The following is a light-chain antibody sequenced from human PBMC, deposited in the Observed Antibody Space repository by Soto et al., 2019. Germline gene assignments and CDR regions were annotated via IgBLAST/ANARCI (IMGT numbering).Light chain of an antibody. CDR2: GGS. V-gene: IGKV3-20*01. CDR3: QLYRT. J-gene: IGKJ1*01. Sequence: VLTQSPGTLSLSQGDSATLSCRASQSFKSSYLAWYQQKPGQAPKLLIHGGSTRATGISDRFSGSGSGTDFTLTISRLEPEDFAVYYCQLYRTFGQGTKVDIK. CDR1: QSFKSSY.